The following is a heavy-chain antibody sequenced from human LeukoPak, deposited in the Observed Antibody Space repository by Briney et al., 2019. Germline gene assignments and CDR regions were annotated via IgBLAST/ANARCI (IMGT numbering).Heavy chain of an antibody. CDR1: GGSISSHY. CDR3: ARDRGYSNSPLDY. D-gene: IGHD4-11*01. V-gene: IGHV4-4*07. Sequence: PSETLSLTCTVSGGSISSHYWSWIRQTAGKGLEWIGRIYTSGSTNYNPSLMSRVTMSVDTSKNQFSLKLSSMTAADTAVYYGARDRGYSNSPLDYWGQGTLVTVPS. CDR2: IYTSGST. J-gene: IGHJ4*02.